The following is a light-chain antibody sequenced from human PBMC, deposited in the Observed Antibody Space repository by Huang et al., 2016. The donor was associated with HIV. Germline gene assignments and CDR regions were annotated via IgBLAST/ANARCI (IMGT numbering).Light chain of an antibody. Sequence: EIVMTQSPGTLSLSPGERATLACRASQSLSISYLAWYQQKAGQAPRRLIYGASSRATGIPDRFSASGSGTDFTLTITRLEPEDCAVYYCQHYGSSPTWTFGQGTKVEIK. CDR1: QSLSISY. CDR3: QHYGSSPTWT. V-gene: IGKV3-20*01. CDR2: GAS. J-gene: IGKJ1*01.